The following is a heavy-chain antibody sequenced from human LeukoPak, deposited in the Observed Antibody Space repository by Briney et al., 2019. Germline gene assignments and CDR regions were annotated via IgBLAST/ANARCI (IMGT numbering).Heavy chain of an antibody. CDR3: ARGVGATRGGAFDI. D-gene: IGHD1-26*01. CDR2: INPNSGGT. V-gene: IGHV1-2*02. CDR1: GYTFTGYY. Sequence: VASVKVSCKASGYTFTGYYMHWVRQAPGQGLEWMGWINPNSGGTNYAQKFQGRVTMTRDTSISTAYMELSRLRSDDTAVYYCARGVGATRGGAFDIWGQGTMVTVSS. J-gene: IGHJ3*02.